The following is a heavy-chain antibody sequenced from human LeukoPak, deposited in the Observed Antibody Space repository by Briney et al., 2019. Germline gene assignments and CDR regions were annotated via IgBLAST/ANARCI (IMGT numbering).Heavy chain of an antibody. CDR1: GYTFTGYY. D-gene: IGHD2-2*01. V-gene: IGHV1-2*02. J-gene: IGHJ3*02. CDR2: INPNSGGT. CDR3: AREARQAQGYCSSTSCSDAFDI. Sequence: ASVKVSCKASGYTFTGYYMHWVRQAPGQGLEWMGWINPNSGGTNYAQKFQGRVTMTRDTSISTAYMELSRLRSDDTAVYYCAREARQAQGYCSSTSCSDAFDIWGQGTMVTVSS.